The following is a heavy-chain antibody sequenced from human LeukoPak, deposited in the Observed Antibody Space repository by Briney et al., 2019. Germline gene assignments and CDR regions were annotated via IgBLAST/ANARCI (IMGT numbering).Heavy chain of an antibody. J-gene: IGHJ4*02. V-gene: IGHV4-61*02. D-gene: IGHD5-24*01. Sequence: SETLSLTCTVSGGSVSSGFYYWSWIRQPAGKGLEWIGRIYISGSTNYNPSLKSRVTISVDTSKNQFSLRLSSVTAADTAVYYCARPRGLMADKGFDSWGQGTLVTVSS. CDR2: IYISGST. CDR1: GGSVSSGFYY. CDR3: ARPRGLMADKGFDS.